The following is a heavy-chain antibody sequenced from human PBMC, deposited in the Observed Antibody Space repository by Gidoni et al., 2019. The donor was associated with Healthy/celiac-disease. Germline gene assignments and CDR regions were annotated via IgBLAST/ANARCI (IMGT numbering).Heavy chain of an antibody. Sequence: EVQLVQSGAEVKKPGESLKISCQGSGYSFTRYWIGWVRQMPGKGLEWMGIIYPGDSDTRYSPSFQGQVTISADKSISTAYLQWSSLKASDTAMYYCARHYPYCSSTSCSYYYYYYGMDVWGQGTTVTVSS. CDR3: ARHYPYCSSTSCSYYYYYYGMDV. D-gene: IGHD2-2*01. CDR1: GYSFTRYW. J-gene: IGHJ6*02. CDR2: IYPGDSDT. V-gene: IGHV5-51*01.